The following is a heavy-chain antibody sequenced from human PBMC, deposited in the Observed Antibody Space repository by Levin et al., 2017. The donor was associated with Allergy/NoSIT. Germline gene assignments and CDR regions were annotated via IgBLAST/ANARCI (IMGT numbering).Heavy chain of an antibody. V-gene: IGHV3-30-3*01. Sequence: LSLTCAASGFTFSSYAMHWVRQAPGKGLEWVAVISYDGSNKYYADSVKGRFTISRDNSKNTLYLQMNSLRAEDTAVYYCAREQLGVPFSYWGQGTLVTVSS. D-gene: IGHD6-6*01. CDR2: ISYDGSNK. J-gene: IGHJ4*02. CDR3: AREQLGVPFSY. CDR1: GFTFSSYA.